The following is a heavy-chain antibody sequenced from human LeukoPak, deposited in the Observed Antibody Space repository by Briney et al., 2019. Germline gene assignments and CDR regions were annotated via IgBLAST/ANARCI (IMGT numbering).Heavy chain of an antibody. D-gene: IGHD6-13*01. V-gene: IGHV1-8*01. CDR3: ARWRTSSWEYFDY. CDR1: GYTFTSYD. CDR2: MNPNSGNT. J-gene: IGHJ4*01. Sequence: ASVKVSCKASGYTFTSYDINWVRQATGQGLEWMGWMNPNSGNTGYAQKFQGRVTMTRNTSISTAYMELSSLRSEDTAVYYCARWRTSSWEYFDYWGQGILVTVSS.